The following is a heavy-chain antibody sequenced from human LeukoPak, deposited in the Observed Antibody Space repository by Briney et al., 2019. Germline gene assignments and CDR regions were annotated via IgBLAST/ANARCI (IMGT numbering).Heavy chain of an antibody. CDR3: ARAGHGSGSSVDY. CDR2: IYYSGST. D-gene: IGHD3-10*01. Sequence: SETLSLTCTVSGGSISSYYWSWIRQPPGKGLEWIGYIYYSGSTNYNPSLKSRVTMSVDTSKNQFSLKLASVTAADTAVYYCARAGHGSGSSVDYWGQGTLVTVSS. J-gene: IGHJ4*02. V-gene: IGHV4-59*12. CDR1: GGSISSYY.